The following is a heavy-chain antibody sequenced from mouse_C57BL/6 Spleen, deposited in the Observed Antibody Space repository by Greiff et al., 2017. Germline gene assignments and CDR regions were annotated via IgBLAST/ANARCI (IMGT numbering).Heavy chain of an antibody. J-gene: IGHJ2*01. D-gene: IGHD2-5*01. CDR2: IDPSDSYT. CDR3: ARSNSGSGNYLDY. CDR1: GYTFTSYW. Sequence: QVQLQQPGAELVRPGTSVKLSCKASGYTFTSYWMHWVKQRPGQGLEWIGVIDPSDSYTNYNQKFKGKATLTVDTSSSTAYMQLSSLISEDSAVYYCARSNSGSGNYLDYWGQGTTLTVSS. V-gene: IGHV1-59*01.